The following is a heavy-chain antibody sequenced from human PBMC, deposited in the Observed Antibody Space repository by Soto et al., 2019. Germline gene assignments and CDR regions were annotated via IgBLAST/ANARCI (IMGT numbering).Heavy chain of an antibody. V-gene: IGHV3-7*01. J-gene: IGHJ4*02. CDR2: IKQDGSEK. CDR3: ASLLYYDFWSGYYTDY. D-gene: IGHD3-3*01. Sequence: GGSLRLSCAAAGFTFSSYWMSWVRQAPGKGLEWVANIKQDGSEKYYVDSVKGRFTISRDNAKNSLYLQMNSLRAEDTAVYYCASLLYYDFWSGYYTDYWGQGTLVTVSS. CDR1: GFTFSSYW.